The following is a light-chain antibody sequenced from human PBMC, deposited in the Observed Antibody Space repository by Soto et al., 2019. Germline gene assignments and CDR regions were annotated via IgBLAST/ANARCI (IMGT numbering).Light chain of an antibody. CDR2: GNN. V-gene: IGLV1-47*01. J-gene: IGLJ2*01. Sequence: QSVLTQSPSASGTPGQRVTISCSGSSSNIGSNYVFWYQQFPGTAPKLLIHGNNDRPSGVSDRFSASKSGTSASLAITGLQAEDEADYYCQSYDSSLRVYVVFGGGTKLTVL. CDR3: QSYDSSLRVYVV. CDR1: SSNIGSNY.